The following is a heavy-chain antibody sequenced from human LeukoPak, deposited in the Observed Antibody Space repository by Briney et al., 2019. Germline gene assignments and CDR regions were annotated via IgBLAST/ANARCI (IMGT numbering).Heavy chain of an antibody. CDR2: ISAYNGNT. D-gene: IGHD2-2*01. J-gene: IGHJ4*02. Sequence: ASVKVSCKASGYTFTSYGISWVGQAPRQGLEWMGWISAYNGNTKYAQKLQGRVTMTTDTSTSTAYMELRSLRSDDTAVFYCARDMGVPAASYFFDYWGQGTLVTVSS. CDR1: GYTFTSYG. CDR3: ARDMGVPAASYFFDY. V-gene: IGHV1-18*01.